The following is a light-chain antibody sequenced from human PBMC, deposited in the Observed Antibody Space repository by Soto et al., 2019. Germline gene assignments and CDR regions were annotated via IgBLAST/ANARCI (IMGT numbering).Light chain of an antibody. Sequence: IVLTQSPATLSLSPGERATLSCRASQSFSSYLAWYQQKHGQATRLLXYDASNRATGIPARFSGSGSGTDFTLTISSLEPEDFAVYYCQQRSNWPPITFGQGTRLENK. CDR1: QSFSSY. J-gene: IGKJ5*01. V-gene: IGKV3-11*01. CDR2: DAS. CDR3: QQRSNWPPIT.